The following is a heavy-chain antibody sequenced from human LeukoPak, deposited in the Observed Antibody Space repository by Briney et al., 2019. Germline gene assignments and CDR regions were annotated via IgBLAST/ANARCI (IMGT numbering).Heavy chain of an antibody. V-gene: IGHV3-21*01. CDR2: ISSSSSYI. CDR3: ARDVHDYGDYGVEDY. D-gene: IGHD4-17*01. CDR1: GFTFSSYS. J-gene: IGHJ4*02. Sequence: PGGSLRLSCAASGFTFSSYSMNWVRQAPGKGLEWVSSISSSSSYIYYADSVKGRFTISRDNAKNSLYLQMNSLRAEDTAVYCCARDVHDYGDYGVEDYWGQGTLVTVSS.